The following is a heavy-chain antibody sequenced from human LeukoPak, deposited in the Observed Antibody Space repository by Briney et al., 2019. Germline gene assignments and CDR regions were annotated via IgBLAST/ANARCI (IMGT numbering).Heavy chain of an antibody. CDR1: TFTFSDYW. CDR3: ARDCGRGGRDY. J-gene: IGHJ4*01. CDR2: TQSDGSRT. V-gene: IGHV3-74*01. Sequence: AGSPTLSCSAYTFTFSDYWMHWVRQAPGKGLVWVSRTQSDGSRTTYADFVRGRFTISRDNAMHPAYLQMNSLRTDDPALSYWARDCGRGGRDYWGRGTLVTVSS. D-gene: IGHD2-15*01.